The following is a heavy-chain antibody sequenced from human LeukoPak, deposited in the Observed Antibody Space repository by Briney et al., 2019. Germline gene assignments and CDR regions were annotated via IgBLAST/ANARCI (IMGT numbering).Heavy chain of an antibody. V-gene: IGHV4-30-4*08. CDR3: AREDAPGDWFDP. CDR1: GGSISSGGYY. D-gene: IGHD2-8*01. CDR2: IYYSGST. J-gene: IGHJ5*02. Sequence: SETLSLTCTVSGGSISSGGYYWSWIRQHPGKGLEWIGYIYYSGSTYYNPSLKSRVTISVDTSKNQFSLKLSSVTAADTAVYYCAREDAPGDWFDPWGQGTLVTVSS.